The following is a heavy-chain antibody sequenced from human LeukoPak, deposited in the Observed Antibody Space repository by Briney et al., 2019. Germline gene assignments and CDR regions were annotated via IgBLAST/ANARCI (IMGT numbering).Heavy chain of an antibody. CDR3: ARGRPNCSGGSCYSGY. J-gene: IGHJ4*02. Sequence: ASVKVSCKVSGYTLTELSMHWVRQAPGKGLEWMGGFDPEDGETIYAQKFQGRVTMTEDTSTDTAYMELSSLRSEDTAVYYCARGRPNCSGGSCYSGYWGQGTLVTVSS. V-gene: IGHV1-24*01. CDR2: FDPEDGET. D-gene: IGHD2-15*01. CDR1: GYTLTELS.